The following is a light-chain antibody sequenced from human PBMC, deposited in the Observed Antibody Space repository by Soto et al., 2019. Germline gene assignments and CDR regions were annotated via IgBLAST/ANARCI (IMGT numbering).Light chain of an antibody. V-gene: IGKV1-39*01. CDR3: QQSYSTPRT. CDR2: AAS. Sequence: EIEMTQSPSSLPASVGQTVTLTCRASQSISSYLNWYQQKPGKAPKLLIYAASSLQSGVPSRFSGSGSGTDFTLTISSLQPEDFATYYCQQSYSTPRTFGQGTKVDI. CDR1: QSISSY. J-gene: IGKJ1*01.